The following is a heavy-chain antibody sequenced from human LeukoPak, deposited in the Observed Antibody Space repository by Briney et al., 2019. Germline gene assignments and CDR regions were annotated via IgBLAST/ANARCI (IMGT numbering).Heavy chain of an antibody. V-gene: IGHV1-18*01. CDR2: ISAYNGNT. D-gene: IGHD1-26*01. Sequence: ASVKVSCKASGYTFTSYGISWVRQAPGQGLEWMGWISAYNGNTNYAQKLQGRVTMTRDTSTSTVYMELSSLRFEDTAVYYCARAGGGGIVRGRCLFDPWGQGTLVTVSS. CDR1: GYTFTSYG. CDR3: ARAGGGGIVRGRCLFDP. J-gene: IGHJ5*02.